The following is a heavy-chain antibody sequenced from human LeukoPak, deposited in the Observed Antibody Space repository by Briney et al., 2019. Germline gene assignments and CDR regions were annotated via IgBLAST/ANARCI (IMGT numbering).Heavy chain of an antibody. Sequence: SETLSLTCTVSGGSISSNYWSWIRQPPGKGLEWIGYIYYSGSTNYNPSLKSRVTISVDTSKNQFSLKLNSVTAADTAVYYCAKMSKGEGWLLDYWGQGTLVTVSS. CDR2: IYYSGST. J-gene: IGHJ4*02. CDR1: GGSISSNY. D-gene: IGHD3-22*01. V-gene: IGHV4-59*01. CDR3: AKMSKGEGWLLDY.